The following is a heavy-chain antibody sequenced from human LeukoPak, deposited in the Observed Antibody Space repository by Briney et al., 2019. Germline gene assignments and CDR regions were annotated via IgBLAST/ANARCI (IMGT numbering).Heavy chain of an antibody. Sequence: SETLSLTCAVSGGYISSNNWWSWVRQPPGKGLEWIGEIYHSGSTNYNPSPKSRVTISVDKSKNQFSLKLSSVTAADTAVYYCASFLRGYTYGYGYWGQGTLVTVSS. CDR2: IYHSGST. CDR3: ASFLRGYTYGYGY. V-gene: IGHV4-4*02. CDR1: GGYISSNNW. J-gene: IGHJ4*02. D-gene: IGHD5-18*01.